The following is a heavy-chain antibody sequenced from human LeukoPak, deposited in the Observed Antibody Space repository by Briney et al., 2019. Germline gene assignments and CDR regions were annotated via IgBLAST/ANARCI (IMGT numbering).Heavy chain of an antibody. Sequence: ASVKVSCKASGYTFTDYYMHWVRQAPGQGLEWLGWINPNSGDTNYAQKFQGRVTMTRDTSITTAYMELTRLRSDDTAVYFCARGDYYYDRSPLNFDYWGQGTLVTVSS. J-gene: IGHJ4*02. D-gene: IGHD3-22*01. V-gene: IGHV1-2*02. CDR2: INPNSGDT. CDR3: ARGDYYYDRSPLNFDY. CDR1: GYTFTDYY.